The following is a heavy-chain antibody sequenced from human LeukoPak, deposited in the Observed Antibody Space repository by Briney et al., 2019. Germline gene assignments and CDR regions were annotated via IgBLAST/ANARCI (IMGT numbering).Heavy chain of an antibody. D-gene: IGHD2/OR15-2a*01. V-gene: IGHV3-30*04. J-gene: IGHJ5*01. CDR1: GFIFENFA. Sequence: PGVALRLSCVASGFIFENFAIHWVRQAPGKGLEWVSIVSFDGTNNFYADSVNGRFTVSRDNSKNTVYLHMNSLRPDDTAVYFCARDRNVIGADFDSWGQGTLVTVYS. CDR3: ARDRNVIGADFDS. CDR2: VSFDGTNN.